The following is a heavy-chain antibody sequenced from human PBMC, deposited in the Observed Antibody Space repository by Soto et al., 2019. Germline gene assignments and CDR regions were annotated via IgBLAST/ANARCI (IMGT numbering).Heavy chain of an antibody. Sequence: EVQLVESGGGLVKPGGSLRLSCAASGFTFSSYSMNWVRQAPGKGLEWVSSISSSSYIYYADSVKGRFTISRDNAKNSLYLQMNSLRAEDTAVYYCARGSDCSGGSCYESSSYYYYYGMDVWGQGTTVTVSS. CDR1: GFTFSSYS. CDR3: ARGSDCSGGSCYESSSYYYYYGMDV. CDR2: ISSSSYI. V-gene: IGHV3-21*01. D-gene: IGHD2-15*01. J-gene: IGHJ6*02.